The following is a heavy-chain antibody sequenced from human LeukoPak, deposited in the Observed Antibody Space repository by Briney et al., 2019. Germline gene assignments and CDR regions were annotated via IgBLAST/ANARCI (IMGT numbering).Heavy chain of an antibody. V-gene: IGHV3-48*01. CDR2: ISSSSSTI. Sequence: GGSLRLSCAASGFTFSSYSMNWVRQAPGKGLEWVSYISSSSSTIYYADSVKGRFTISRDNAKNSLYLQMNSLRAEDTAVYYCAKDISRINVMVVAPGRGIDYWGQGTLVTVSS. D-gene: IGHD3-22*01. J-gene: IGHJ4*02. CDR1: GFTFSSYS. CDR3: AKDISRINVMVVAPGRGIDY.